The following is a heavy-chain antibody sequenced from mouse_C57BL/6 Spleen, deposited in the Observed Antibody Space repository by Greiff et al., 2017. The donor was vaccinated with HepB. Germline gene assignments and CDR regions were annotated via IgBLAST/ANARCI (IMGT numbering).Heavy chain of an antibody. V-gene: IGHV1-82*01. CDR1: GYAFSSSW. D-gene: IGHD2-5*01. CDR2: IYPGDGDT. J-gene: IGHJ3*01. Sequence: VQLQQSGPELVKPGASVKISCKASGYAFSSSWMNWVKQRPGKGLEWIGRIYPGDGDTNYNGKFKGKATLTADKSSSTAYMQLSSLTSEDSAVYFCANSNYVAWFAYWGQGTLVTVSA. CDR3: ANSNYVAWFAY.